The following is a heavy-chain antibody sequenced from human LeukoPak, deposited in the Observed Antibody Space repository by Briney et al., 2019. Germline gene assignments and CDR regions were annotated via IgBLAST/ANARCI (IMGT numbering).Heavy chain of an antibody. Sequence: GGSLRLSCAASGFTFSSYSMKWVRQAPGKGLEWVSSISSSSTYIYHADSVKGRFTISRDNAKNSLYLKMNSLRAEDTAFYYCARHIGGAFDIWGQGTMVTVSS. D-gene: IGHD3-10*01. CDR2: ISSSSTYI. J-gene: IGHJ3*02. CDR1: GFTFSSYS. V-gene: IGHV3-21*06. CDR3: ARHIGGAFDI.